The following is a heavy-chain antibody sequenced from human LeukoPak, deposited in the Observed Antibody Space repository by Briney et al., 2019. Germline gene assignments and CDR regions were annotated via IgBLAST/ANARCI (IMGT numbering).Heavy chain of an antibody. V-gene: IGHV3-30-3*01. CDR2: ILYDGSNK. CDR3: ARAALRYFDWLLYLDY. D-gene: IGHD3-9*01. CDR1: GFTFSSYA. J-gene: IGHJ4*02. Sequence: GGSLRLSCAASGFTFSSYAMHWVRQAPGKGLEWVAVILYDGSNKYYADSVKGRFTIPRDNSKNTLYLKMNSLRAEDTAVYYCARAALRYFDWLLYLDYWGQGALVTVSS.